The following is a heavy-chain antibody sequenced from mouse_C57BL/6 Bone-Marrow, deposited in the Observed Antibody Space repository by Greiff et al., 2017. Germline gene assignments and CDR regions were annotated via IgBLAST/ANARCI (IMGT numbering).Heavy chain of an antibody. V-gene: IGHV5-12*01. CDR3: ASRGYWYFDV. D-gene: IGHD1-1*02. CDR2: ISNGGGST. CDR1: GFTFSDYY. J-gene: IGHJ1*03. Sequence: EVQVVESGGGLVQPGGSLKLSCAASGFTFSDYYMYWVRQTPEKRLEWVAYISNGGGSTYYPDTVKGRFPISRDNAKNTLYLQMSRLKSEDTAMYYCASRGYWYFDVWGTGTTVTVSS.